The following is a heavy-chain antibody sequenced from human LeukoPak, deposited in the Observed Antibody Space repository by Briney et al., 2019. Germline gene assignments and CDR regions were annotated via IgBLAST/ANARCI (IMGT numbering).Heavy chain of an antibody. CDR1: GYTFTSYG. CDR3: ARDSGTEPYMGKLDY. D-gene: IGHD1-14*01. J-gene: IGHJ4*02. V-gene: IGHV1-18*01. CDR2: ISAYNGNT. Sequence: VASVKVSCKASGYTFTSYGISWVRQAPGQGLEWMGWISAYNGNTNYAQKLQGRATMTTDTSTSTAYMELRSLRSEDTAVYYCARDSGTEPYMGKLDYWGQGTLVTVSS.